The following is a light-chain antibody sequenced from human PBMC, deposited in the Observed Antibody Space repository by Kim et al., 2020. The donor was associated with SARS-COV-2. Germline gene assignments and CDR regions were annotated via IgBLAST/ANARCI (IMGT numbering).Light chain of an antibody. J-gene: IGKJ3*01. CDR2: DAS. CDR1: QNINNY. V-gene: IGKV3-11*01. Sequence: EIVLTQSPATLSLSPGERATLSCRASQNINNYLVWYQQKPGQAPRLLIFDASNRATGIPARFSGSGSGADFTLTISALEPEDFAVYYCQQRSDWPLTFGTGTKVDIK. CDR3: QQRSDWPLT.